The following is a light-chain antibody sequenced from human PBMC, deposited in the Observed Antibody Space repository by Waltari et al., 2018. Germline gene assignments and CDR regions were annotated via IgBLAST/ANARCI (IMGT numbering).Light chain of an antibody. CDR3: SSYASSSTYI. CDR1: SSDIGGYNR. J-gene: IGLJ1*01. Sequence: QAALTQSPSVSGSTGQSVTISCTGTSSDIGGYNRVSWYQQHPGKAPKLMIYEVSNRPSGVSDRFSGSKSGNTASLIISGLQAEDEADYYCSSYASSSTYIFGAGTRLTVL. V-gene: IGLV2-14*01. CDR2: EVS.